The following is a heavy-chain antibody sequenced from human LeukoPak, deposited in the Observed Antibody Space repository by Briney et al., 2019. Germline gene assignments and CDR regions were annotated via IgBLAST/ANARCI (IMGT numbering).Heavy chain of an antibody. CDR2: IYPGDSDT. CDR3: ARRDGDSAYYFDY. D-gene: IGHD2-21*02. CDR1: GYSFTSYW. Sequence: GESLKISCKGSGYSFTSYWIGWVRQMPGKGLEWMGIIYPGDSDTRYSPSFQGQVTISVDKSLSTAYLQWNSLKASDTAMYYCARRDGDSAYYFDYWGQGTLVTVSS. V-gene: IGHV5-51*01. J-gene: IGHJ4*02.